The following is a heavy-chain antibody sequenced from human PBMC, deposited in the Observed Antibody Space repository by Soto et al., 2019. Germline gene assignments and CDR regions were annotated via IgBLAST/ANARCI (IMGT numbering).Heavy chain of an antibody. CDR1: GGTFGSYA. CDR2: IIPIFGTA. Sequence: SVKVSCKASGGTFGSYAISWVRQAPGQGLEWMGGIIPIFGTANYAQKFQGRVTITADESTSTAYMELSSLRSEDTAVYYCARGIEVPAAIKSRYYYYGMDVWGQGTTVTVS. D-gene: IGHD2-2*02. V-gene: IGHV1-69*13. J-gene: IGHJ6*02. CDR3: ARGIEVPAAIKSRYYYYGMDV.